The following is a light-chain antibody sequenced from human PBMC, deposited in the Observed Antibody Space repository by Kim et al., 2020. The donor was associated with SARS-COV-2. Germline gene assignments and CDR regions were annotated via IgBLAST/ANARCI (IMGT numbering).Light chain of an antibody. V-gene: IGLV1-40*01. CDR3: QSYDSSLSGWV. CDR2: DNN. CDR1: GSNIGAGYD. Sequence: QSVLTQPPSVSGAPGQRVTISCTGSGSNIGAGYDVHWYHQLPGTAPKVLIYDNNSRPSGVPDRFSGSKSGTSASLAITGLQAGDEADYYCQSYDSSLSGWVFGGGTQLTVL. J-gene: IGLJ3*02.